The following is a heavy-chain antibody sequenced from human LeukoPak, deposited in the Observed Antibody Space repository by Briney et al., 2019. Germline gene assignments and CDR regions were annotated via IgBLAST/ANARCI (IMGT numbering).Heavy chain of an antibody. Sequence: GKSLRLSCAASGFTFSSYAMHWVRQAPGKGLEWVAIVSYDGRSKYHADSVKGRLIISRDDSKNTLYLQMNSLRAEDTALYYCARAPAFCGGDCYPARLDSWGQGTLVTVSS. D-gene: IGHD2-21*02. CDR1: GFTFSSYA. CDR3: ARAPAFCGGDCYPARLDS. CDR2: VSYDGRSK. V-gene: IGHV3-30*04. J-gene: IGHJ4*02.